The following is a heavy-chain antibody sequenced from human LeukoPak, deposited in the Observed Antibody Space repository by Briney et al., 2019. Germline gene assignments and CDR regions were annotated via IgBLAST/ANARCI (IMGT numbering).Heavy chain of an antibody. CDR2: ISSTGNYI. CDR1: GFTFSDHS. J-gene: IGHJ4*02. V-gene: IGHV3-21*06. Sequence: GESLRLSCAVSGFTFSDHSMNWVRQAPGKGPEWVSFISSTGNYIYYADSLKGRFTISRDNGKNLVYLQMESLRVEDTAIYYCARDLTGTSFDYWGQGTRVTVSS. D-gene: IGHD3-9*01. CDR3: ARDLTGTSFDY.